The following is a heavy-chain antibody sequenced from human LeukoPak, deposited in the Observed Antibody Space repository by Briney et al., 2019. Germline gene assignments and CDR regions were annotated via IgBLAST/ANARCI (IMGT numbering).Heavy chain of an antibody. Sequence: PSETLSLTCAVYGGSFSGYYWSWIRQPPGKGLEWIGYIYYSGSTNYNPSLKSRVTISVDTSKNQFSLKLSSVTAADTAVYYCATRHGPGKDHAFDIWGQGTMVTVSS. CDR2: IYYSGST. CDR1: GGSFSGYY. CDR3: ATRHGPGKDHAFDI. V-gene: IGHV4-59*01. J-gene: IGHJ3*02. D-gene: IGHD3-10*01.